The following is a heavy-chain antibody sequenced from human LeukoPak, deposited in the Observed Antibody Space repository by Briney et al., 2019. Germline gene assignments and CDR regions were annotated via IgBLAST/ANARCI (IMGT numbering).Heavy chain of an antibody. J-gene: IGHJ4*02. CDR2: ISSSGSTI. CDR1: GFTFSSYE. D-gene: IGHD5-18*01. Sequence: GGSLRLSCAASGFTFSSYEMNWVRQAPGKGLELVSYISSSGSTIYYADSVKGRFTISRDNAKNSLYLQMNSLRAEDTAVYYCARDPEGYRYWGQGTLVTVSS. CDR3: ARDPEGYRY. V-gene: IGHV3-48*03.